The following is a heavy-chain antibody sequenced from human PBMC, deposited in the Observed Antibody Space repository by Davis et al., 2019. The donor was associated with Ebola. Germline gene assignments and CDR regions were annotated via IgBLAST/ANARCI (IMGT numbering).Heavy chain of an antibody. CDR2: IGSTGGSK. D-gene: IGHD2-2*02. CDR1: GFTFSSYA. V-gene: IGHV3-23*01. J-gene: IGHJ6*02. Sequence: PGGSLRLSCAASGFTFSSYAMSWVRQAPGKGLEWVSAIGSTGGSKYYADSVRGRFSISRDNSKNMLYLEMSSLRVEDTAIYYCANLDLDYCTSATCYIDFYGMDVWGHGTTVTVSS. CDR3: ANLDLDYCTSATCYIDFYGMDV.